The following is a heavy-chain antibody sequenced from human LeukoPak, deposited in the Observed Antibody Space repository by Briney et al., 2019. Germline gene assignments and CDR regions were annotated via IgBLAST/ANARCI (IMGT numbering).Heavy chain of an antibody. V-gene: IGHV1-69*13. J-gene: IGHJ6*04. Sequence: SVKVSFKASRCTFSSYAISWLRQAPGQGLEWMGGIIPIFCTANYAQKFQGRVTSTADESPSTAYMELSSLRSEDTAVYYCARSIPQWLGPNWNTYYGMDVWGEGTTVTVSS. CDR1: RCTFSSYA. CDR2: IIPIFCTA. D-gene: IGHD6-19*01. CDR3: ARSIPQWLGPNWNTYYGMDV.